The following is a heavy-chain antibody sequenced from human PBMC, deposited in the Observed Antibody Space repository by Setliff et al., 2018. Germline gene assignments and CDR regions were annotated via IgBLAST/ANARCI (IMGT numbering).Heavy chain of an antibody. V-gene: IGHV1-69*06. J-gene: IGHJ3*02. CDR2: IIPIFGTA. D-gene: IGHD1-26*01. CDR3: ATNSYSGGFFAFDI. CDR1: GGTFSSYA. Sequence: GASVKVSCKASGGTFSSYAISWVRQAPGQGLEWMGRIIPIFGTANHAQKFQGRVTITANKSTSTAYMELSSLRSEDTAVYYCATNSYSGGFFAFDIWGQGTMVTVSS.